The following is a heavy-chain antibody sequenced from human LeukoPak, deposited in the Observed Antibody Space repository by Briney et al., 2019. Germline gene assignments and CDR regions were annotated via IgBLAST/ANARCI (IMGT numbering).Heavy chain of an antibody. Sequence: GGSLRLSCAASGFTFSSYSMNWVRQAPGKGLKWVSSISSSSNYIYHADSVKGRFTISRDNAKNSLYLQMNSLRAEDTAVYYCARDLRLDFWGQGTLVTVSS. CDR3: ARDLRLDF. CDR1: GFTFSSYS. V-gene: IGHV3-21*01. CDR2: ISSSSNYI. J-gene: IGHJ4*02.